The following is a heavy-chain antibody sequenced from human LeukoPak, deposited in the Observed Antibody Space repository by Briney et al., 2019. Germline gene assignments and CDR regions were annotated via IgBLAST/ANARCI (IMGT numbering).Heavy chain of an antibody. V-gene: IGHV3-23*01. Sequence: GGSLRLSCAVSGFTFSRYAMSWVRQAPGKGLGWVSAISGTGGSTYYADSVRGGFTIYRDNSKNTLSLQMYSLRAEDTAIYYCAKANVFGVLDYFDYWGQGTLVTVSS. CDR3: AKANVFGVLDYFDY. CDR2: ISGTGGST. D-gene: IGHD3-3*01. CDR1: GFTFSRYA. J-gene: IGHJ4*02.